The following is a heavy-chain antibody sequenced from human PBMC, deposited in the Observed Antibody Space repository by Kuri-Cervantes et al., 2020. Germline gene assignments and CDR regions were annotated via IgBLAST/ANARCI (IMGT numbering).Heavy chain of an antibody. V-gene: IGHV1-2*02. Sequence: ASVKVSCKASGYTFTSYYMHWVRQAPGQGLEWMGWINPNSGGTKYAQKFEGRVTMTRDTSISIVYMGLSRLRSDDTAVYYCARRIGYSGYLGPWGQGTLVTVSS. CDR2: INPNSGGT. D-gene: IGHD5-12*01. CDR1: GYTFTSYY. J-gene: IGHJ5*02. CDR3: ARRIGYSGYLGP.